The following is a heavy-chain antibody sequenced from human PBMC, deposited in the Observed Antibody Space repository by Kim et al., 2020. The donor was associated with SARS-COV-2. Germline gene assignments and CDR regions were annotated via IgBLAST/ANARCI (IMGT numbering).Heavy chain of an antibody. V-gene: IGHV3-48*02. CDR3: ARDPDGRGWTIDY. Sequence: STEAVKGRIAISRDTAKNPLYLQMNRLRDEDTAVYSCARDPDGRGWTIDYWGQGTLVTVSS. J-gene: IGHJ4*02. D-gene: IGHD6-19*01.